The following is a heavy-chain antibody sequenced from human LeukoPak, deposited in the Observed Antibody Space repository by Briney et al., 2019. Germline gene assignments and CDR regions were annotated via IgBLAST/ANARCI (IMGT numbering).Heavy chain of an antibody. CDR1: GGTFSSYA. D-gene: IGHD5-12*01. V-gene: IGHV1-69*13. Sequence: ASVKVSCKASGGTFSSYAISWVRQAPGQGLEWMGGIIPIFGTANYAQKFQGRVTITADESTSTAYMELSSLRSEDTAVYYCARDQTLYSGYGSDGYWGQGTLVTVSS. CDR2: IIPIFGTA. J-gene: IGHJ4*02. CDR3: ARDQTLYSGYGSDGY.